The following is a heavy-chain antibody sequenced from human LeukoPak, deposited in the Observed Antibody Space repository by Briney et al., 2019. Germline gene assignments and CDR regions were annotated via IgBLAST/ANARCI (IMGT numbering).Heavy chain of an antibody. V-gene: IGHV3-30-3*01. CDR1: GLTFRTSA. D-gene: IGHD5-24*01. J-gene: IGHJ5*02. Sequence: GGSPRLSCANSGLTFRTSAMHWVRQAPGKGLEWVAVVSFDGSNENYADSVRGRFIISRDNSKNTLYLQMSGLRREDTAMYYCARGVGYTLVSWGQGTLVTVSS. CDR2: VSFDGSNE. CDR3: ARGVGYTLVS.